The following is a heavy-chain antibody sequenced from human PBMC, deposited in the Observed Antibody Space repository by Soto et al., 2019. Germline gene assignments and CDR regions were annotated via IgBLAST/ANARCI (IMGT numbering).Heavy chain of an antibody. V-gene: IGHV3-53*04. D-gene: IGHD3-16*01. J-gene: IGHJ6*04. CDR1: GFAVRHNY. CDR2: IYSGGDT. CDR3: ARKPDSMPWGGDV. Sequence: EVQLVESGGGLVQPGGSLRLSCTASGFAVRHNYMTWVRQAPGKGLERVSLIYSGGDTAYAASVKDRITSSRHTSQNTLYLQMNSLRAEDMAVYYCARKPDSMPWGGDVWGKGTAVTVSS.